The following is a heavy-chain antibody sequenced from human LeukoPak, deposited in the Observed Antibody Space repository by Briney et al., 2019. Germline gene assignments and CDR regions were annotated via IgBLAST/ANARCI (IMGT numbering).Heavy chain of an antibody. J-gene: IGHJ4*02. Sequence: GGSLRLSCAGPGFTFSSYSMNWVRQAPGKGLIWVSRISSEGRSTTYADSVKGRVTISRGNAKNTLYLHMNSLRVEDTAVYYCARDGGGAGNYCVDCWGQGTLVTVSS. D-gene: IGHD3-10*01. CDR1: GFTFSSYS. CDR2: ISSEGRST. V-gene: IGHV3-74*01. CDR3: ARDGGGAGNYCVDC.